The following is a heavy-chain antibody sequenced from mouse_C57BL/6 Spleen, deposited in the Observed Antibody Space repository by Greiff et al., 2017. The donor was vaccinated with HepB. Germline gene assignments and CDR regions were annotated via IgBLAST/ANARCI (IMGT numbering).Heavy chain of an antibody. CDR3: ARRLITTVVATPFDY. V-gene: IGHV5-17*01. J-gene: IGHJ2*01. CDR1: GFTFSDYG. D-gene: IGHD1-1*01. CDR2: ISSGSSTI. Sequence: EVQLVESGGGLVKPGGSLKLSCAASGFTFSDYGMHWVRQAPEKGLEWVAYISSGSSTIYYADKVKGRFTISRDNAKNTLFLQLTSLRSEDTAMYYCARRLITTVVATPFDYWGQGTTLTVSS.